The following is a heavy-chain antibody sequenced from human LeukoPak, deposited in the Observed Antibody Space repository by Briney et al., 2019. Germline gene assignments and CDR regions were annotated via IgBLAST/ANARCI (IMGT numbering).Heavy chain of an antibody. CDR3: VRLRRNNDRSGYYYYYDY. Sequence: GGSLRLSCAASGYTFSDFSVNWVRQAPGKGLEWVSSISVRSNYRYYADSVRGRFTISRDDARGSLSLQMNSLRAEDTAVYFCVRLRRNNDRSGYYYYYDYWGQGTLVTVSS. D-gene: IGHD3-22*01. CDR1: GYTFSDFS. CDR2: ISVRSNYR. J-gene: IGHJ4*02. V-gene: IGHV3-21*01.